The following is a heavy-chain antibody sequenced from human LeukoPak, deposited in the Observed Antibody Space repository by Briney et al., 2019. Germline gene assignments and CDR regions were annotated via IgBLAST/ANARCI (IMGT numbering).Heavy chain of an antibody. V-gene: IGHV3-30*02. D-gene: IGHD1-26*01. CDR1: GFTFSSYG. J-gene: IGHJ3*02. CDR3: ANDQVGATSPFDI. Sequence: PGGSLRLSCAAFGFTFSSYGMHWVRQAPGKGLEWVAFIRYDGSNKYYADSIKGRFTISRDNSKNTLYLQMNSLRAEDTTMYYCANDQVGATSPFDISGPRTMVTVSS. CDR2: IRYDGSNK.